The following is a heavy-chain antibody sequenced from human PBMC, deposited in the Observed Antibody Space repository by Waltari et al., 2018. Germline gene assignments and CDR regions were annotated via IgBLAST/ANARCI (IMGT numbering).Heavy chain of an antibody. Sequence: EVQLVESGGGLVQPGGSLRLCSAACGIIFSDHYLDWVRQAPGKGLEWVSRIAHKPDNYVTRYAASVQGRFTISRDDSKNSLYLQMNSLETEDTALYYCARVGYSSGSEDYWGQGTLVTVSS. CDR3: ARVGYSSGSEDY. V-gene: IGHV3-72*01. CDR2: IAHKPDNYVT. CDR1: GIIFSDHY. D-gene: IGHD5-12*01. J-gene: IGHJ4*02.